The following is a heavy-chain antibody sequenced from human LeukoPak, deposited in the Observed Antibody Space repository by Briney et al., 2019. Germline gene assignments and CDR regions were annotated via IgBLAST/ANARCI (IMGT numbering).Heavy chain of an antibody. CDR1: GFTFSSYG. V-gene: IGHV3-30*02. Sequence: GGSLRLSCAASGFTFSSYGMHWVRQAPGKGLEWVAYIQYDGSNEQYADSVKGRFSISRDSSKNILYLQLNSLRAEDTAVYYCAKDRCSNGIGCYYYYMDVWGKGTTVAISS. CDR3: AKDRCSNGIGCYYYYMDV. CDR2: IQYDGSNE. J-gene: IGHJ6*03. D-gene: IGHD2-8*01.